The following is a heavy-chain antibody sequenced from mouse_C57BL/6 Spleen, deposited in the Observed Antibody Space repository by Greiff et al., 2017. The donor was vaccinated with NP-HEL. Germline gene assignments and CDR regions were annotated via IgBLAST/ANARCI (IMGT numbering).Heavy chain of an antibody. J-gene: IGHJ4*01. D-gene: IGHD1-1*01. CDR1: GYTFTSYW. V-gene: IGHV1-50*01. CDR3: AREGPITTVVAKAMDY. CDR2: IDPSDSYT. Sequence: QVQLQQPGAELVKPGASVKLSCKASGYTFTSYWMQWVKQRPGQGLEWIGEIDPSDSYTNYNQKFKGKATLTVDTSSSTAYMQLSSLTSEDSAVYYCAREGPITTVVAKAMDYWGQGTSVTVSS.